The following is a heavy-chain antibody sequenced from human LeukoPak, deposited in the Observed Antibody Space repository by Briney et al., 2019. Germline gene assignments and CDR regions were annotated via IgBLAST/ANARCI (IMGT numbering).Heavy chain of an antibody. CDR2: ISGSGGST. D-gene: IGHD2-15*01. V-gene: IGHV3-23*01. CDR1: GFTFSSYA. J-gene: IGHJ4*02. Sequence: GGSLRLSCAASGFTFSSYAMSWVRQAPGKGLGWVSAISGSGGSTYYADSVKGRFTISRDNSKNTLYLQMNSLRAEDTAVYYCAKDGEVVVGATLFHWGQGTLVTVSS. CDR3: AKDGEVVVGATLFH.